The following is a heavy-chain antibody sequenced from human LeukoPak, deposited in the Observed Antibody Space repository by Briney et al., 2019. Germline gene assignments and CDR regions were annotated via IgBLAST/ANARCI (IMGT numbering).Heavy chain of an antibody. Sequence: PSETLSLTCTVSGGSISSSSYYWGWIRQPPGKGLEWIGSIYYSGSTYYNPSLKSRVTISVDTSKNQFSLKLSSVTAADTAVHYCARRSSSWAEYYFDYWGQGTLVTVSS. CDR1: GGSISSSSYY. CDR3: ARRSSSWAEYYFDY. V-gene: IGHV4-39*07. CDR2: IYYSGST. D-gene: IGHD6-13*01. J-gene: IGHJ4*02.